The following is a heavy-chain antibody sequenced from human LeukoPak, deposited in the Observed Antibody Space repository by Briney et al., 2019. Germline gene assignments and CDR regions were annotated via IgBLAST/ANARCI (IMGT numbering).Heavy chain of an antibody. Sequence: GGSLRLSCAASGFTFSSYAMSWVRQAPGKGLEWVSAISGSGGSTYYADSVKGRFTNSRDNSKNTLYLQMNSLRAEDTAVYYCAKAGITMIVVVSYYFDYWGQGTLVTVSS. CDR2: ISGSGGST. J-gene: IGHJ4*02. CDR3: AKAGITMIVVVSYYFDY. V-gene: IGHV3-23*01. CDR1: GFTFSSYA. D-gene: IGHD3-22*01.